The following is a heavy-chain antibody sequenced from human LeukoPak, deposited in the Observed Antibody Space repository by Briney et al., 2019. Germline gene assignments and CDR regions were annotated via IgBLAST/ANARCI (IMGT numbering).Heavy chain of an antibody. CDR3: ARDCGSGGCDY. CDR1: GFTFSSYW. J-gene: IGHJ4*01. D-gene: IGHD2-15*01. V-gene: IGHV3-74*01. Sequence: GGSLRLFCGASGFTFSSYWMHWVRQAPGEGRVWVSRIQSDGSSTTYADSVKGRFTISRDNAKNTVYLQMNSLRVEDTAVYYCARDCGSGGCDYWGQGTLVTVSS. CDR2: IQSDGSST.